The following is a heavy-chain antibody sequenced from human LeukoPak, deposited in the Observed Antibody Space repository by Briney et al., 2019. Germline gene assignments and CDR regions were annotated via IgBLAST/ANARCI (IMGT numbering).Heavy chain of an antibody. CDR1: GYSFSTYW. CDR2: IYPGDADT. D-gene: IGHD6-19*01. V-gene: IGHV5-51*01. J-gene: IGHJ1*01. Sequence: GESLKISCSGSGYSFSTYWIGWVRQMPGKGLEWMGIIYPGDADTTYNPSFQGQVTISADKSFSTAYLQWSSLEASDTAMYYCARRGIAVAGTPAEYFQHWGQGTLVIVSS. CDR3: ARRGIAVAGTPAEYFQH.